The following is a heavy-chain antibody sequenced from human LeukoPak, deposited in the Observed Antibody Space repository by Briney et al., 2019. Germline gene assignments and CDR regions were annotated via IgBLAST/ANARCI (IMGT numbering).Heavy chain of an antibody. CDR2: IYYSGST. CDR1: GGSISSGGYY. Sequence: SETLSLTCTVSGGSISSGGYYWSWIRQHPGKGLGWIGYIYYSGSTYYNPSLKSRVTISVDTSKNQFSLKLSSVTAADTAVYYCARVPSSGYYPLFDYWGQGTLVTVSS. CDR3: ARVPSSGYYPLFDY. J-gene: IGHJ4*02. D-gene: IGHD3-22*01. V-gene: IGHV4-31*03.